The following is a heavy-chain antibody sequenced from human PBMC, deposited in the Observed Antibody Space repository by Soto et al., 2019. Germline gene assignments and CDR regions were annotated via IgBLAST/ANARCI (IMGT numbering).Heavy chain of an antibody. V-gene: IGHV3-23*01. CDR1: GFTFSNYA. J-gene: IGHJ3*02. Sequence: GGSLRLSCAASGFTFSNYAMGWVRQAPGKGLEWVSSISADGGARYYADSVKGRFTISRDNSKNTLYLQMNSLRAEDTAVYYCARDHSGYDAFDIWGQGTMVTVSS. CDR2: ISADGGAR. CDR3: ARDHSGYDAFDI. D-gene: IGHD6-13*01.